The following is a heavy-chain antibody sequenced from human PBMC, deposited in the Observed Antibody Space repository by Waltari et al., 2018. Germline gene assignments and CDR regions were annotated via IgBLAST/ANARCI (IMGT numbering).Heavy chain of an antibody. D-gene: IGHD5-12*01. Sequence: VQLVESGGDLVQPGGSLRLSCAASGFTFSDFEMNWVRQAPGKGLEWLSYINSRGSTIYYADSVKGRFTVSRDNAKSSLYLQMNSLRVEDTAVYYCARDRDGYKKADLWGQGILVTVSS. J-gene: IGHJ5*02. CDR1: GFTFSDFE. CDR3: ARDRDGYKKADL. CDR2: INSRGSTI. V-gene: IGHV3-48*03.